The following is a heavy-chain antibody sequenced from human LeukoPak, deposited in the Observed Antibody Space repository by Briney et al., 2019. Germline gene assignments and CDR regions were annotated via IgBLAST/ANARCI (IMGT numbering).Heavy chain of an antibody. CDR2: IYLDGSET. Sequence: GGSLRLSCAASGFTFTTDAMSWVRQGPGKGPEWVANIYLDGSETNYLDSVKGRFTISRNNAKNSLYLQMNSLRAEDTAVYYCARGHYGMDVWGQGTTVTVSS. CDR3: ARGHYGMDV. J-gene: IGHJ6*02. CDR1: GFTFTTDA. V-gene: IGHV3-7*04.